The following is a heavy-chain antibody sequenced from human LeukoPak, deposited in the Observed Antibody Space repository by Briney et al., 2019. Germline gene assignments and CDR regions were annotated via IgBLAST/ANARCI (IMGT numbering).Heavy chain of an antibody. CDR1: GFTFSNYA. CDR2: ISGSGGST. Sequence: GGSLRLSCAASGFTFSNYAINWVRQAPGRGLEWVSGISGSGGSTYYADSVKGRFTISRDNAKNSLYLQMNSLRAEDTAVYYCARDRLLEDRDYSSYYYMDVWGKGTTVTVSS. CDR3: ARDRLLEDRDYSSYYYMDV. V-gene: IGHV3-23*01. D-gene: IGHD1-1*01. J-gene: IGHJ6*03.